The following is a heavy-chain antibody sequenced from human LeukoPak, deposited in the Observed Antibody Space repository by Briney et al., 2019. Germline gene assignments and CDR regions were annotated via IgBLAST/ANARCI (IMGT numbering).Heavy chain of an antibody. CDR1: GFTVSSNY. J-gene: IGHJ4*02. D-gene: IGHD3-10*01. CDR3: ARSMYNSGWFGEFNFDY. CDR2: IYSGGST. Sequence: GGSLRLSCAASGFTVSSNYMSWVRQAPGKGLEWVSIIYSGGSTFYADSVKGRFTISRDNSKNTLYLQMNSLRAEDTAVYYCARSMYNSGWFGEFNFDYWGQGTLVTVSS. V-gene: IGHV3-53*01.